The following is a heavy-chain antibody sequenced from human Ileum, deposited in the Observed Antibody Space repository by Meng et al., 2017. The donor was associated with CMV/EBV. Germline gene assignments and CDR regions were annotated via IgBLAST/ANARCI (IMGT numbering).Heavy chain of an antibody. D-gene: IGHD3-10*01. CDR3: ATDLPAESFDY. CDR2: INPDTGDT. Sequence: CNASGYSFTTYYIIWVRQAPGQGLECMGWINPDTGDTNSAQMVQGRVTMTTDTSTNTAFMELRSLRSDDTAVYYCATDLPAESFDYWGQGTLVTVSS. CDR1: GYSFTTYY. J-gene: IGHJ4*02. V-gene: IGHV1-18*04.